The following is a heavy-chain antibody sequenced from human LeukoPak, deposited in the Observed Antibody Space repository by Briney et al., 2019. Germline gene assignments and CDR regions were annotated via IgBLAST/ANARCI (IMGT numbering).Heavy chain of an antibody. D-gene: IGHD6-13*01. CDR2: INYSGDT. J-gene: IGHJ4*02. V-gene: IGHV4-59*08. CDR1: GGSIGHYY. CDR3: VRLNVLSGSPLHHLDH. Sequence: PSETLSLTCTVSGGSIGHYYWSWIRQPPGKGLEWIAYINYSGDTNYNPSLKSRVTISVDTSKNQFSLKLNSVTAADTAVYYCVRLNVLSGSPLHHLDHWGQGTLVTVSS.